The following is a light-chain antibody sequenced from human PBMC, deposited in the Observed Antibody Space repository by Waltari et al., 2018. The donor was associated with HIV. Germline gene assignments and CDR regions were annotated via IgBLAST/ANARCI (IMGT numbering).Light chain of an antibody. Sequence: QSALTQPPSASGSPGQSVTISCTGTNSDVGGYNYVSWYQQHPGKAPKLIIYEVTQRPSGVPDRFVGSKSGNTASLTVSGLQAEDEAHYYCSSYAGSNPLLFGGGTKLTVL. CDR1: NSDVGGYNY. CDR2: EVT. V-gene: IGLV2-8*01. J-gene: IGLJ3*02. CDR3: SSYAGSNPLL.